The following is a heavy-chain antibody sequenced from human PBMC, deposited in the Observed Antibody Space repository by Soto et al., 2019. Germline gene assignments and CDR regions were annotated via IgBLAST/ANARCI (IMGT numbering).Heavy chain of an antibody. CDR1: GFTFSNEN. CDR2: TSSSSSFR. CDR3: ARDPPLSVLVVVATDDF. J-gene: IGHJ4*02. Sequence: EVQLVESGGGLVKPGGSLRLSCAASGFTFSNENMNWVRQAPGKGLEWVSSTSSSSSFRNYADSVKGRFSISRDNDKNLVYLQMDSLRAEDTAVYYCARDPPLSVLVVVATDDFWGQGTLVTVSS. D-gene: IGHD2-21*01. V-gene: IGHV3-21*02.